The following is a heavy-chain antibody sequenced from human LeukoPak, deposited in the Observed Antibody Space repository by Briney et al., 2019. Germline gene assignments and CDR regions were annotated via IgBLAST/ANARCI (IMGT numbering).Heavy chain of an antibody. V-gene: IGHV3-20*04. J-gene: IGHJ4*02. Sequence: GGSLRLSCAASGFTFDDYGMSWVRQAPGKGLEWVSGINWNGGSTGYADSVKGRFTISRDNAKNSLYLQMNSLRAEDTALYYRARDRDIKNRYDYWGQGTLVTVSS. CDR1: GFTFDDYG. D-gene: IGHD3-9*01. CDR2: INWNGGST. CDR3: ARDRDIKNRYDY.